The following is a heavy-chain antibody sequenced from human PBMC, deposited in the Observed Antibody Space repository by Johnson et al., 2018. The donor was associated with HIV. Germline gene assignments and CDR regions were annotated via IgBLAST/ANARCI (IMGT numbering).Heavy chain of an antibody. CDR2: IYRGDST. J-gene: IGHJ3*02. V-gene: IGHV3-66*01. Sequence: VQLVESGGGLVQPGGSLRLSCAASGFTVSSNYMSWVRQAPGKGLEWVSLIYRGDSTYYAVSLKGRFTISRDNSKNTLYLQMNSLRAEDTAVYYCARAHYDSSGYLLKGGAFDIWGQGTMVTVSS. D-gene: IGHD3-22*01. CDR1: GFTVSSNY. CDR3: ARAHYDSSGYLLKGGAFDI.